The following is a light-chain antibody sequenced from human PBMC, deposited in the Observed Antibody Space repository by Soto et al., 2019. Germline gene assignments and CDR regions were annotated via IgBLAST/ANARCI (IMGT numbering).Light chain of an antibody. CDR3: PRYVGSPWA. J-gene: IGKJ1*01. CDR2: GAS. Sequence: EIELTQSPGTLSLSPGETATLSYRASQSVNRFLAWIQQKPGQAPRLLIYGASNRATGIPDWFSGSGSETDFTLTITRLEPEDFTLYFCPRYVGSPWAFGQGTKVEN. V-gene: IGKV3-20*01. CDR1: QSVNRF.